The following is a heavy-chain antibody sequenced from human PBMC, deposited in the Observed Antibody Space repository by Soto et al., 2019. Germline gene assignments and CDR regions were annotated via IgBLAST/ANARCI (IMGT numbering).Heavy chain of an antibody. J-gene: IGHJ6*02. CDR3: AKITGTGEYYYYYGMDV. CDR2: ISGSGGST. V-gene: IGHV3-23*01. D-gene: IGHD1-7*01. CDR1: AFTFTSYG. Sequence: GGSLRLSCAASAFTFTSYGMSWVRQAPGKGLEWVSGISGSGGSTRYADSVKGRFTISRDNSKNTLYLQINSLRAEDTAVYYCAKITGTGEYYYYYGMDVWGQGATVTVSS.